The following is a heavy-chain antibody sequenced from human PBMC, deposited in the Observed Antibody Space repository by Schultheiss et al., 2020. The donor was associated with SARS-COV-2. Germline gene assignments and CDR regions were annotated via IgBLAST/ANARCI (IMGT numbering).Heavy chain of an antibody. V-gene: IGHV4-59*12. Sequence: SQTLSLTCTVSGGSISSYYWSWIRQPPGKGLEWIGYISYSGRTNNNPSLKSRVTISLDTSKTQFSLKLNSVTAADTAVYYCARTVTTENRFDPWGQGTLVTVSS. CDR1: GGSISSYY. CDR2: ISYSGRT. J-gene: IGHJ5*02. D-gene: IGHD4-17*01. CDR3: ARTVTTENRFDP.